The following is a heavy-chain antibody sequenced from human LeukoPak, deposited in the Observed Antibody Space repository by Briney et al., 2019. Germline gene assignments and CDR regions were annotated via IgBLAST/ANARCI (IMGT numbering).Heavy chain of an antibody. CDR3: ARSTRTMIVVPEDY. D-gene: IGHD3-22*01. CDR2: INAGNGNT. V-gene: IGHV1-3*01. CDR1: GGTFSSYA. Sequence: ASVKVSCKASGGTFSSYAISWVRQAPGQGLEWMGWINAGNGNTKYSQKFQGRVTITRDTSASTAYMELRSLRSDDTAVYYCARSTRTMIVVPEDYWGQGTLVTVSS. J-gene: IGHJ4*02.